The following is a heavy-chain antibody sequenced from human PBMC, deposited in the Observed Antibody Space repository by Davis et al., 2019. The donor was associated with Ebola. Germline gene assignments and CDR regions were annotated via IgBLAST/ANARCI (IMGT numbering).Heavy chain of an antibody. CDR1: GFTFDDYA. J-gene: IGHJ3*02. CDR2: ISWNSDSV. CDR3: AGGDGYNFYTI. Sequence: SLKISCVGSGFTFDDYAMHWVRQVPGKGLEWVSSISWNSDSVGYVDSVKGRFSISKDNAKNTLYLQMNGLRTDDTAMYYCAGGDGYNFYTIWGQGTMVTVSS. D-gene: IGHD5-24*01. V-gene: IGHV3-9*01.